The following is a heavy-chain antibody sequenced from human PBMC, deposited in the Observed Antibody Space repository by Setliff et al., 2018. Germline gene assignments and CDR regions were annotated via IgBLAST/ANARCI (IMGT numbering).Heavy chain of an antibody. CDR1: TFTFSKYA. D-gene: IGHD5-12*01. CDR3: ARDPDGGYVGAFDP. Sequence: GESLKISCVASTFTFSKYAVTWVRQAPGKGLEWVSSINVSGGSTYYADSVKGRFTISRDNSRNTLYLQMNSLRAEDTASYYCARDPDGGYVGAFDPWGQGILVTVSS. CDR2: INVSGGST. J-gene: IGHJ5*02. V-gene: IGHV3-23*01.